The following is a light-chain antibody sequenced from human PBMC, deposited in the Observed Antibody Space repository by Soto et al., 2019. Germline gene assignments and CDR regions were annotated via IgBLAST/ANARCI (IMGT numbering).Light chain of an antibody. CDR1: QSVSSSY. J-gene: IGKJ4*01. V-gene: IGKV3-15*01. Sequence: EIVLTQSPGTLSLSPGERATLSCRASQSVSSSYLAWYQQKPGQAPRLLIYGASTRATGIPARFSGSGSGTEFTLTISSLQSEDFAVYYCQQYNNWPGLTFGGGTKVDI. CDR3: QQYNNWPGLT. CDR2: GAS.